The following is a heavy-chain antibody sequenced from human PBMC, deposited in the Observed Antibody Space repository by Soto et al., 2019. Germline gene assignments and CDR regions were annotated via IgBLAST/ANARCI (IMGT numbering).Heavy chain of an antibody. CDR1: GYTFTSYA. J-gene: IGHJ4*02. V-gene: IGHV1-3*01. CDR2: VNAGNGNT. Sequence: ASVKVSCKASGYTFTSYAMHWGRQAPGQRLEWMGWVNAGNGNTKYSQKFQGRLTITRDTSASTAYMELSSLISEDTAVIYCARVTAMVAGPFDYWGQGTPVTVSS. D-gene: IGHD5-18*01. CDR3: ARVTAMVAGPFDY.